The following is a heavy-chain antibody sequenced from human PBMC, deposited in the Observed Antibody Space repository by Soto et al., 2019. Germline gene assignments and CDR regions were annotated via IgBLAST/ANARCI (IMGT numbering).Heavy chain of an antibody. Sequence: GESLKISCKGFGYSFTSYWIGWVRQMPGKGLEWVGVIYPGDSDTRYSPSFQGQVTISADKSISTAYLQWSSLKASDTAMYYCARRLRRPYCPGACYSGLYYWGQGTLVTVSS. CDR2: IYPGDSDT. CDR3: ARRLRRPYCPGACYSGLYY. J-gene: IGHJ4*02. D-gene: IGHD2-21*02. CDR1: GYSFTSYW. V-gene: IGHV5-51*01.